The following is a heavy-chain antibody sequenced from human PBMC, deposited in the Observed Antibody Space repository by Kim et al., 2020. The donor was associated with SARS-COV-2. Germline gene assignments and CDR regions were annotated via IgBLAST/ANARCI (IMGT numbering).Heavy chain of an antibody. V-gene: IGHV3-64D*06. Sequence: VGSLRLSCAASGFTFSDEIMHWVRQAPGKGLEYVSGINTNGGRTYYADSVKGRFTISRDNSKNTLYLQMSSLRPDDTAVYYCVKQMDCWGQGTQVAVSS. J-gene: IGHJ4*02. D-gene: IGHD2-21*02. CDR2: INTNGGRT. CDR3: VKQMDC. CDR1: GFTFSDEI.